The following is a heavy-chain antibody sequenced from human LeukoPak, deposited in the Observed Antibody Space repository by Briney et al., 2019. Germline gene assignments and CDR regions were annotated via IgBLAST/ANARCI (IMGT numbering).Heavy chain of an antibody. CDR2: ISSGSSSI. J-gene: IGHJ6*02. V-gene: IGHV3-21*01. CDR1: GFTFSLYS. CDR3: ARSSYGMDV. Sequence: GRSLRLSWAASGFTFSLYSMNWVRQAPGKGLEWLSYISSGSSSIYYADSVRGRFTISSDNAEHSLYLQMNSLRAEDTARYYCARSSYGMDVWGQGTTVTVSS.